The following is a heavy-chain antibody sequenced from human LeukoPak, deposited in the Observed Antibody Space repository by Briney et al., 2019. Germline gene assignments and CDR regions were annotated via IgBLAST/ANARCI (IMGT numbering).Heavy chain of an antibody. V-gene: IGHV4-59*01. CDR1: GGSISSYY. CDR2: IYYSGST. D-gene: IGHD2-15*01. CDR3: ARSVGYCSGGSCYAGIFDY. Sequence: SETLSLTCTVSGGSISSYYWSWIRQPPGKGLEWIGYIYYSGSTNYNPSLKSRVTISVDTSKNQFSLKLSSVTAADTAVYYCARSVGYCSGGSCYAGIFDYSGQGTLVSVSS. J-gene: IGHJ4*02.